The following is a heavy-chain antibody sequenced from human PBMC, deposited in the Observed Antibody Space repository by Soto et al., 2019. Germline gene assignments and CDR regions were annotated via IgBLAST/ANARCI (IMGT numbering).Heavy chain of an antibody. D-gene: IGHD1-26*01. J-gene: IGHJ6*02. CDR1: GFTFSSYA. CDR2: ISGSGGNA. V-gene: IGHV3-23*01. CDR3: AKDGASGSYPPYYYFGMDV. Sequence: LRLSCAASGFTFSSYAMSWVRQAPGKGLEWVSTISGSGGNAYYADSVKGRFSISRDNSKNTLRLQMNSLRADDTAVYYCAKDGASGSYPPYYYFGMDVWGQGTTVTVSS.